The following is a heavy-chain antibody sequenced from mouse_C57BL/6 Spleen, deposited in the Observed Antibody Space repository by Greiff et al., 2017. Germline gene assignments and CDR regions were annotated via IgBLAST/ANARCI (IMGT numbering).Heavy chain of an antibody. Sequence: QVQLQQSGAELVKPGASVKISCKASGYAFRSYWMNWVKQRPGKGLEWIGQIYPGDGDTNYNGKFKGKATLTADKSSSTAYMQLSSLTSEDSAVYFFSRYGYHWYFDVWGTGTTVTVSS. V-gene: IGHV1-80*01. CDR1: GYAFRSYW. CDR2: IYPGDGDT. D-gene: IGHD2-2*01. CDR3: SRYGYHWYFDV. J-gene: IGHJ1*03.